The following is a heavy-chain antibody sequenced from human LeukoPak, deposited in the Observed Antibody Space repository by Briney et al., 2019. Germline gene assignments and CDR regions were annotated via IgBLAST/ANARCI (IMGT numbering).Heavy chain of an antibody. CDR3: ASTPDILTGYYVYNWFDP. D-gene: IGHD3-9*01. J-gene: IGHJ5*02. Sequence: GSSVKVSCKASGGTFSSYAISWVRQAPGQGLEWMGRIIPILGIANYAQKFQGRVTITADKSTSTAYMELSSLRSEDTAVYYCASTPDILTGYYVYNWFDPWGQGTLVTVSS. V-gene: IGHV1-69*04. CDR2: IIPILGIA. CDR1: GGTFSSYA.